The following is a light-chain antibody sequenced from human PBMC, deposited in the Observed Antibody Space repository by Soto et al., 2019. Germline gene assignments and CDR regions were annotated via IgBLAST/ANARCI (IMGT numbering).Light chain of an antibody. CDR1: SSDVGGYNY. Sequence: QSALTQPPSASGSPGQSVTISCTGTSSDVGGYNYVSWYQQNPGKAHKLMIYEVSKRPSGVPDRFSGSKSGNTASLTVSGLQAEDEADYYCSSYAGSNNLVFGGGTKLTVL. CDR2: EVS. J-gene: IGLJ2*01. CDR3: SSYAGSNNLV. V-gene: IGLV2-8*01.